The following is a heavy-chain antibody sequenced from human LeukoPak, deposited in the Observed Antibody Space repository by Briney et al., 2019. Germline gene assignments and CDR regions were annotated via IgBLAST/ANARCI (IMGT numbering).Heavy chain of an antibody. D-gene: IGHD3-10*01. CDR1: GYTFTGYY. J-gene: IGHJ4*02. Sequence: GASVKVSCKASGYTFTGYYMHWVRQAPGQELEGMGRINPNSGGTNYAQKFQGRVTMTRDTSISTAYMELSRLRSDDTAVYYCASWGQDYYGSVFFDYWGQGTLVTVSS. V-gene: IGHV1-2*06. CDR2: INPNSGGT. CDR3: ASWGQDYYGSVFFDY.